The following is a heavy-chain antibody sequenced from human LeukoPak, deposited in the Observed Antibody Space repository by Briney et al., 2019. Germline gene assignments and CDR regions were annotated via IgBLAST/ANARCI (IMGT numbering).Heavy chain of an antibody. CDR2: IYYSGST. Sequence: SETLSLTCTVSGGSISSSSYYWGWIRQPPGKGLEWIGGIYYSGSTYYNPSLKSRVTISVDTSKNQFSLKLSSVTAADTAVYYCARDGTLKGNWFDPWGQGTLVTVSS. J-gene: IGHJ5*02. CDR3: ARDGTLKGNWFDP. V-gene: IGHV4-39*07. CDR1: GGSISSSSYY. D-gene: IGHD1-26*01.